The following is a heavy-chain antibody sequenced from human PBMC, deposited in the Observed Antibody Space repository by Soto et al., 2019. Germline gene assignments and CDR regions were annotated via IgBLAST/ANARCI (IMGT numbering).Heavy chain of an antibody. D-gene: IGHD1-26*01. CDR1: GYTFTNFG. CDR2: ISAYNANT. V-gene: IGHV1-18*01. CDR3: ARDAPRPSTYAFDI. Sequence: ASVKVSCKASGYTFTNFGITWVRQAPGQGLEWMGWISAYNANTNYTQKLQGRVTMTTDTSTSTAYMELRSLRSDDTAVYYCARDAPRPSTYAFDIWGQGTMVTVSS. J-gene: IGHJ3*02.